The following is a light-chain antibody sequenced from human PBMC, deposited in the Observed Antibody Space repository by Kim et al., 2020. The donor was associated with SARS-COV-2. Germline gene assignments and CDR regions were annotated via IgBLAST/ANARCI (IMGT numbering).Light chain of an antibody. CDR2: EVS. J-gene: IGLJ3*02. CDR1: SSDFGGYNY. V-gene: IGLV2-8*01. CDR3: SSYAGSNNWV. Sequence: GQSVTISGTGTSSDFGGYNYVSWYQHHPGKAPKFMIYEVSKRPSGVPARFSGSKSGNTASLTVSGLQADDEADYYCSSYAGSNNWVFGGGTQLTVL.